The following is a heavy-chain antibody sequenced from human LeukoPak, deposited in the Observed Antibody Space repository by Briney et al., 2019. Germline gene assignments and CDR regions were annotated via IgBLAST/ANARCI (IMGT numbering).Heavy chain of an antibody. Sequence: GGSLRLSCAASGFTFSRSRMSWVRQTPEKGLEWVANIKEDGRAEYYVDSVKGRFTISRDNAKNSLYLQMNSLRAEDTAVYYCAKDDEGYFWGQGVLVTVSS. CDR1: GFTFSRSR. V-gene: IGHV3-7*04. D-gene: IGHD3-22*01. CDR2: IKEDGRAE. J-gene: IGHJ4*02. CDR3: AKDDEGYF.